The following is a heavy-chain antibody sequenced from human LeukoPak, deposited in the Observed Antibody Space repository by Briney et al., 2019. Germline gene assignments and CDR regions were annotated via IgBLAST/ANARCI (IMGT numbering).Heavy chain of an antibody. V-gene: IGHV3-11*04. CDR1: GFTFRDFY. J-gene: IGHJ4*02. CDR2: VSSSGETM. Sequence: GGSLRLSCEASGFTFRDFYMSWIRQSPGKGLEWVAYVSSSGETMYYADSVKGRFTISRDNAKNLVFLQMNSLSAEDTAVYYCARAPYGYSDFCGEGTLVIVSS. D-gene: IGHD5-18*01. CDR3: ARAPYGYSDF.